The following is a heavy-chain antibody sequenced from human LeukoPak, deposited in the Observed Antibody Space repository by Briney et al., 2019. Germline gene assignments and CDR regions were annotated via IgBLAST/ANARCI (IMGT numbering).Heavy chain of an antibody. CDR2: INHSGST. CDR3: ARRYSSGWYDWFDP. Sequence: SETLSLTCAVYGGSFSGYYWSWIRQTPGKGLEWIGEINHSGSTNYNPSLKSRVTISVDTSKNQFSLKLSSVTAADTAVYYCARRYSSGWYDWFDPWGQGTLVTVSS. CDR1: GGSFSGYY. D-gene: IGHD6-19*01. J-gene: IGHJ5*02. V-gene: IGHV4-34*01.